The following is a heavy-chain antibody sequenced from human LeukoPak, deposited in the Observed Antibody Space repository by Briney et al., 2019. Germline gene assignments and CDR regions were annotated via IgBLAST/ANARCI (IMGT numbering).Heavy chain of an antibody. J-gene: IGHJ5*02. CDR3: ARDHIDGFNPNNWFDP. CDR2: IYNNANT. Sequence: SETLSLTCTVSGDSISKDYYCWAWIRQPPGKGLEWIGTIYNNANTYYNPPLESRVTMSVDTSKNQISLTLTSVTAADTAVYYCARDHIDGFNPNNWFDPWGQGTLVTVPS. V-gene: IGHV4-39*07. CDR1: GDSISKDYYC. D-gene: IGHD5-24*01.